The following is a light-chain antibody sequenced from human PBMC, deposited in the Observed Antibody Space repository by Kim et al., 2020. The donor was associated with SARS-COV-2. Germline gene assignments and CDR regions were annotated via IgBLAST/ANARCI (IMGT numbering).Light chain of an antibody. CDR3: QHFNSYPIT. Sequence: AIQLTQSPSSLSASVGDRVTITCRASQGISSALAWYQQKPGKTPNLLIYDASNLESGVPSRFSGSGSGSDFTLTISSLQPEDFATYYCQHFNSYPITFGQGTRLEIK. V-gene: IGKV1-13*02. J-gene: IGKJ5*01. CDR1: QGISSA. CDR2: DAS.